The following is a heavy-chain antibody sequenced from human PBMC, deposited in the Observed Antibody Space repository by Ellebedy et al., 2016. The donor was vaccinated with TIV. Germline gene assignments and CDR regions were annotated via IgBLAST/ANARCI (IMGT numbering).Heavy chain of an antibody. Sequence: GESLKISXAASGFTFSSYAMSWVRQAPGEGLEWVSAISGSGGSTYYADSVKGRFTISRDNSKNTLYLQMNSLRAEDTAVYYCAKEQGIAAAGSPDAFDIWGQGTMVTVSS. CDR2: ISGSGGST. J-gene: IGHJ3*02. CDR1: GFTFSSYA. CDR3: AKEQGIAAAGSPDAFDI. V-gene: IGHV3-23*01. D-gene: IGHD6-13*01.